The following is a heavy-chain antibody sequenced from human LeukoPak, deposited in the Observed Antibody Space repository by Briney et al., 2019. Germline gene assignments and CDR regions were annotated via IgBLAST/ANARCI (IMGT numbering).Heavy chain of an antibody. D-gene: IGHD2-21*02. CDR2: ISYDGSNK. Sequence: GGSLRLSCTASGFRFSSYGMHWVRQAPGKGLEWVAVISYDGSNKYYADSVKGRFTISRDNSKNTLYLQMNSLRAEDTAVYYCAKGARYCGGDCQTVPSDYWGQGTLVTVSS. CDR3: AKGARYCGGDCQTVPSDY. CDR1: GFRFSSYG. V-gene: IGHV3-30*18. J-gene: IGHJ4*02.